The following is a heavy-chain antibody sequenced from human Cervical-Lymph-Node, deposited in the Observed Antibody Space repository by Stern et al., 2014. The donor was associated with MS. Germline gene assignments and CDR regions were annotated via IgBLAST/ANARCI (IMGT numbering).Heavy chain of an antibody. CDR1: GYSISSGYY. J-gene: IGHJ5*02. V-gene: IGHV4-38-2*02. Sequence: QVQLQESGPGLVKPSETLSLTCTVSGYSISSGYYWGWIRQPPGKGLEWIGTIYHSGSTYYNPSLKRRVTLSVDTSNNPFSLKHSSVTAADTAVYYCAREEQQLVHGNWFDPWGQGTLVTVSS. D-gene: IGHD6-13*01. CDR3: AREEQQLVHGNWFDP. CDR2: IYHSGST.